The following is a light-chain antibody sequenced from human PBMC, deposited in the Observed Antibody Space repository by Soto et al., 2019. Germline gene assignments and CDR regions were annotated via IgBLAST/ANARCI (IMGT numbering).Light chain of an antibody. V-gene: IGLV7-46*01. CDR2: DVN. CDR3: MLSYSGPSI. CDR1: TGAVTSGHY. J-gene: IGLJ7*01. Sequence: QAVVTQEPSLTVSPGGTVPLTCGSSTGAVTSGHYPYWFQVKPGQAPRTLLYDVNNKHSWTPARFSGSLLGGKAALTLSGAQPEDEADYYCMLSYSGPSIFGRGPQLTVL.